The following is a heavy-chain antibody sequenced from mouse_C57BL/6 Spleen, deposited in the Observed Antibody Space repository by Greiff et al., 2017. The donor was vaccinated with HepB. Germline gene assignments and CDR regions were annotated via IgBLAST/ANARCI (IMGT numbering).Heavy chain of an antibody. CDR1: GFTFSDYG. CDR3: ARQDTTVAGFAY. J-gene: IGHJ3*01. CDR2: ISNLAYSI. Sequence: EVMLVESGGGLVQPGGSLKLSCAASGFTFSDYGMAWVRQAPRKGPEWVAFISNLAYSIYYADTVTGRFTISRENAKNTLYLEMSSLRSEDTAMYYCARQDTTVAGFAYWGQGTLVTVSA. D-gene: IGHD1-1*01. V-gene: IGHV5-15*01.